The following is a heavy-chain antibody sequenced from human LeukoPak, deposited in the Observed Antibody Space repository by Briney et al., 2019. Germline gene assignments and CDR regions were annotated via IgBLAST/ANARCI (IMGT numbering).Heavy chain of an antibody. Sequence: SETLSLTCAVYGGSFSGYYWSWIRQHPGKGLEWIGYIYYSGSTYYNPSLKSRVTISVDTSKNQFSLKLSSVTAADTAVYYCARVYSYGYDLDYWGQGTLVTVSS. D-gene: IGHD5-18*01. V-gene: IGHV4-31*11. CDR1: GGSFSGYY. CDR2: IYYSGST. J-gene: IGHJ4*02. CDR3: ARVYSYGYDLDY.